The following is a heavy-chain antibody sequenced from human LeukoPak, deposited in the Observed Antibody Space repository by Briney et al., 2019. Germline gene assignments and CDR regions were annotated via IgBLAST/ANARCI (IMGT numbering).Heavy chain of an antibody. D-gene: IGHD6-19*01. CDR2: INHSGST. Sequence: PSETLSLTCAVYGGSFSGYYWSWIRQPPGKGLEWIGEINHSGSTNYNPSLKSRVTISVDTSKNQFSLKLSSATAADTAVYYCASTIAVAGTFDYWGQGTLVTVSS. CDR1: GGSFSGYY. J-gene: IGHJ4*02. V-gene: IGHV4-34*01. CDR3: ASTIAVAGTFDY.